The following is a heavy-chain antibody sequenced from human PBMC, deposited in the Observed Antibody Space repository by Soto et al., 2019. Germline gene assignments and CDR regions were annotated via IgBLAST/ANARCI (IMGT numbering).Heavy chain of an antibody. CDR3: ARDPFKYSSGWHVDY. CDR2: ISYDGSNK. CDR1: GFTFSSYA. D-gene: IGHD6-19*01. V-gene: IGHV3-30-3*01. Sequence: GGSLRLSCAASGFTFSSYAMHWVRQAPGKGLEWVAVISYDGSNKYYADSVKGRFTISRDNSKNTLYLQMSSLRAEDTAVYYCARDPFKYSSGWHVDYWGQGTLVTVSS. J-gene: IGHJ4*02.